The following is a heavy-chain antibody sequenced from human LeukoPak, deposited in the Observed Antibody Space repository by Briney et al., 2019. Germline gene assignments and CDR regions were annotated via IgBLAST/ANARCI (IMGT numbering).Heavy chain of an antibody. CDR2: IYYSGST. J-gene: IGHJ4*02. D-gene: IGHD2-15*01. CDR1: GGSISSGGYY. V-gene: IGHV4-30-2*01. CDR3: ARHKTRRFTPIGY. Sequence: SQTLSLTCTVSGGSISSGGYYWSWIRQPPGKGLEWIGYIYYSGSTYYNPSLKSQVTISVDTSKNQFSLKLSSVTAADTAAYYCARHKTRRFTPIGYWGQGTLVTVSS.